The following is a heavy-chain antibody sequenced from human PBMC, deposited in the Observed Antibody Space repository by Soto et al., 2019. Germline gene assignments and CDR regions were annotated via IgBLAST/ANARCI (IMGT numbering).Heavy chain of an antibody. Sequence: GGSLRLSCAASGFTFSNYAMSWVRQAPGKGLEWVADISNGGSKKYYLVSVKGRFTISRDNAENSLYLQMNSLRAEDTAVYYCASYWHPGTFDIWGLGTMVTVSS. V-gene: IGHV3-7*01. D-gene: IGHD2-8*02. CDR3: ASYWHPGTFDI. CDR1: GFTFSNYA. CDR2: ISNGGSKK. J-gene: IGHJ3*02.